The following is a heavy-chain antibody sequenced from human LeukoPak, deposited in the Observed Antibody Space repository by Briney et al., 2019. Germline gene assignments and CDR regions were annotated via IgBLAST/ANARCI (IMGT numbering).Heavy chain of an antibody. CDR2: MNPNSGNT. J-gene: IGHJ4*02. D-gene: IGHD4-17*01. CDR3: ARDKTGHRYIYGDYHPFDH. Sequence: ASVKVSCKASGYTFTSYDINWVRQATGQGLEWMGWMNPNSGNTGYAQKFQGRVTITTDESTTTAYMELSSLRSEDTAVYYCARDKTGHRYIYGDYHPFDHWGQGTLVTVSS. V-gene: IGHV1-8*01. CDR1: GYTFTSYD.